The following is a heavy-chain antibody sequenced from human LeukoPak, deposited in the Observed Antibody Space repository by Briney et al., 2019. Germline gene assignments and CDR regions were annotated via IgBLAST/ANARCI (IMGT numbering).Heavy chain of an antibody. CDR1: VFTFSNAW. D-gene: IGHD2-2*01. CDR3: TPNWGFVVVPAAMGAFDI. CDR2: IKGKTDGGTT. Sequence: GGSLRLSCAASVFTFSNAWMSWVRQAPGKGLEWVGRIKGKTDGGTTDYAAPVKGRFTISRDDSKNTLYLQMNSLKTEDTAVYYCTPNWGFVVVPAAMGAFDIWAKGQWSPSLQ. V-gene: IGHV3-15*01. J-gene: IGHJ3*02.